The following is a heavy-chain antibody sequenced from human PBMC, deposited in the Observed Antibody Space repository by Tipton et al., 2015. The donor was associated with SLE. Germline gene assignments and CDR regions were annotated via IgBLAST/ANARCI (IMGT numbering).Heavy chain of an antibody. J-gene: IGHJ1*01. CDR1: GDSVSSNSAA. CDR3: ARGDYYDRSASTSFQH. Sequence: GLVKPSQTLSLTCDISGDSVSSNSAAWNWIRQSPSRGLEWLGRTYYRSKWYNDYAVSVKSRITINPDTSKNQFSLQLNSVTPEDTAVYYCARGDYYDRSASTSFQHWGQGTLVTVSS. CDR2: TYYRSKWYN. D-gene: IGHD3-22*01. V-gene: IGHV6-1*01.